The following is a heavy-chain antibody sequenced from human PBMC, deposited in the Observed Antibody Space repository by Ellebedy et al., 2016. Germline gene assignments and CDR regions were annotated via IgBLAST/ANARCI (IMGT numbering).Heavy chain of an antibody. CDR2: IYSGGST. D-gene: IGHD2-15*01. V-gene: IGHV3-53*05. CDR1: GFTVSSNY. Sequence: GESLKISCAASGFTVSSNYMTWVRQAPGKGLEWVSIIYSGGSTYYADSVKGRFTISRDNSKSTLYLQMNSLRAEDTAVYYCARGWRGYYMDVWGKGTTVTVSS. J-gene: IGHJ6*03. CDR3: ARGWRGYYMDV.